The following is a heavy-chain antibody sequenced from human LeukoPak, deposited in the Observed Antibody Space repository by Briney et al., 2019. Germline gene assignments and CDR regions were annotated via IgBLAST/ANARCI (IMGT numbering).Heavy chain of an antibody. J-gene: IGHJ1*01. D-gene: IGHD3-22*01. CDR2: ISQSGNI. V-gene: IGHV4-30-2*01. CDR3: ARGEYYYDSSGPEYFQH. Sequence: SETLSLTCTVSGDSISSGGYSWSWIRQPPGKGLEWIGYIYHIGYISQSGNIYQNPSLKSRVTISVDTSKNQFSLKLSSVTAADTAVYYCARGEYYYDSSGPEYFQHWGQGTLVTVSS. CDR1: GDSISSGGYS.